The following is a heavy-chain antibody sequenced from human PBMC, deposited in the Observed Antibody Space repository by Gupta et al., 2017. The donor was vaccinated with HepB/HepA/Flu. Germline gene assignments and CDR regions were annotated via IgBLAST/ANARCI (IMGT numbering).Heavy chain of an antibody. CDR1: GGSVTSYY. CDR2: IYFSGST. Sequence: QVHLQESGPGLVKPSETLSLTCTVSGGSVTSYYWSWIRQPPGKGLEWIGYIYFSGSTKYNPSLKSRVTISIDTSKNQFSLKLRSVTAADTAVYYCARDVSKYYDFWTAGMDVWGRGTTVTVSS. CDR3: ARDVSKYYDFWTAGMDV. J-gene: IGHJ6*02. V-gene: IGHV4-59*02. D-gene: IGHD3/OR15-3a*01.